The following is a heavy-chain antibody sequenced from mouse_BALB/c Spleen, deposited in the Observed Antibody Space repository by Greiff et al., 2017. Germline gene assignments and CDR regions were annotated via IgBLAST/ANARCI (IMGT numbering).Heavy chain of an antibody. CDR3: ARYDYGAMDY. CDR1: GDSITSGY. J-gene: IGHJ4*01. V-gene: IGHV3-8*02. Sequence: EVKLMESGPSLVKPSQTLSLTCSVTGDSITSGYWHWIRKFPGNKLEYMGYISYSGSTYYNPSLKSRISITRDTSKNQYYLQLNSVTTEDTATYYCARYDYGAMDYWGQGTAVTVSA. D-gene: IGHD1-1*01. CDR2: ISYSGST.